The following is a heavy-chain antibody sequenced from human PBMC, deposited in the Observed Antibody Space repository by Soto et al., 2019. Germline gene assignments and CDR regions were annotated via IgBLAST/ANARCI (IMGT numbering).Heavy chain of an antibody. D-gene: IGHD5-12*01. Sequence: ASVKVSCKASGYTFTSYYMHWVRRAPGQGLEWMGIINPSGGSTSYAQKFQGRVAMTRDTSTSTVYMELSSLRSEDTAVYYCARIISPEYSGYDSPGTEHDAFDIWGQGTMVTVSS. V-gene: IGHV1-46*03. CDR1: GYTFTSYY. CDR3: ARIISPEYSGYDSPGTEHDAFDI. CDR2: INPSGGST. J-gene: IGHJ3*02.